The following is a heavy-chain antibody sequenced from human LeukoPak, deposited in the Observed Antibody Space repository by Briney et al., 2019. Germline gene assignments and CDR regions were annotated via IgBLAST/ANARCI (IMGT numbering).Heavy chain of an antibody. V-gene: IGHV7-4-1*02. D-gene: IGHD2-2*01. CDR1: GYTFTRYA. CDR3: ATHGYCSSTSCYCDY. Sequence: ASVKVSCKASGYTFTRYAMNWVRQAPGQGLEWMGWINTNNGNPTYAQGFTGRFVFSLDTSVSTAYLQISNLKAEDTAVYYCATHGYCSSTSCYCDYWGQGTLVTVSS. J-gene: IGHJ4*02. CDR2: INTNNGNP.